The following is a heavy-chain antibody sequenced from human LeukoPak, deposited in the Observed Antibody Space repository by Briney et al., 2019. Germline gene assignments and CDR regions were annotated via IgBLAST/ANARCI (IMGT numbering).Heavy chain of an antibody. J-gene: IGHJ5*02. V-gene: IGHV4-34*01. CDR1: GGSFSGYY. Sequence: SETLSLTCAVYGGSFSGYYWGWIRQPPGKGLEWIGEISHSGSTNYNPSLKSRVTISVDTSKNQFSLKLSSVTAADTAVYYCARVRYYGSGSYRGWFDPWGQGTLVTVSS. CDR2: ISHSGST. D-gene: IGHD3-10*01. CDR3: ARVRYYGSGSYRGWFDP.